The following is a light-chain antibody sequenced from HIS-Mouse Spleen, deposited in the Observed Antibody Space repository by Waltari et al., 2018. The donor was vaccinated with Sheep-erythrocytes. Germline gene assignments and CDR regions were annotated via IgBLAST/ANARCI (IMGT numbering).Light chain of an antibody. CDR3: CSYAGSSTPWV. V-gene: IGLV2-23*01. CDR1: SSDVGSYTL. CDR2: EGS. J-gene: IGLJ3*02. Sequence: QSALTQPASVSGSPGQSIPISCTGTSSDVGSYTLFSWYQQHPGKAPKLMIYEGSKRPSGVSNRFSGSKSGNTASLTISGLQAEDEADYYCCSYAGSSTPWVFGGGTKLTVL.